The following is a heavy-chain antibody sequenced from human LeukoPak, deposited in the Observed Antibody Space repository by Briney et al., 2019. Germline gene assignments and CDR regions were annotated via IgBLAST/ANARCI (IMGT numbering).Heavy chain of an antibody. CDR3: ARKFVDIVATFYYYMDV. CDR2: IKQDGSEK. V-gene: IGHV3-7*01. J-gene: IGHJ6*03. Sequence: GSLRLSCAASGFTFSSYWMRWVRQAPGKGLEWVANIKQDGSEKYYVDSVKGRFTISRDNAKNSLYLQMNSLRAEDTAVYYCARKFVDIVATFYYYMDVWGRGTTVTVSS. CDR1: GFTFSSYW. D-gene: IGHD5-12*01.